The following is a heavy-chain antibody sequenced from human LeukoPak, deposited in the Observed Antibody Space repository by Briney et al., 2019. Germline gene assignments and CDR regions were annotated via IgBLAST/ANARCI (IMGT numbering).Heavy chain of an antibody. D-gene: IGHD6-6*01. CDR2: MNPNSGNT. V-gene: IGHV1-8*01. Sequence: ASVKVSCKASGYTFTSYDINWVRQATGQGLEWMGWMNPNSGNTGYAQKFQGRVTMTRNTSISTAYMELSCLRSEDTAVYYCARVEEYSSSFLYYYYYGMDVWGQGTTVTVSS. CDR1: GYTFTSYD. J-gene: IGHJ6*02. CDR3: ARVEEYSSSFLYYYYYGMDV.